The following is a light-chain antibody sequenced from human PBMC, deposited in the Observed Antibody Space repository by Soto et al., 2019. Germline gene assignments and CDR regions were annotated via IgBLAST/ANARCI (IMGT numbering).Light chain of an antibody. CDR1: GSNIGSNS. V-gene: IGLV1-47*02. CDR2: YNN. J-gene: IGLJ1*01. Sequence: HYMLTQPRSASGTAGQVAPISCSGGGSNIGSNSVYWYQHLPRMAPKLLIHYNNQRPSGVPDRFSGSRSGTSASLAIVGLRSEDEAVYYCAAWDASLSACVFGNGTKVTVL. CDR3: AAWDASLSACV.